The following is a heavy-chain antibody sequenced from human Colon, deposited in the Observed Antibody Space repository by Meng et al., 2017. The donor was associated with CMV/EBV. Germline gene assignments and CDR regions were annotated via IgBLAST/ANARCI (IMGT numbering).Heavy chain of an antibody. Sequence: GSLRLSCAVYGGSFSGYYWSWIRQPPGKGLEWIGEINHSGSTNYNPSLKSRVTISVDTSKNQFSLKLSSVTAADTAMYYCVRIIVVVSAAPVDYWGQGTLVTVSS. CDR1: GGSFSGYY. D-gene: IGHD2-15*01. CDR3: VRIIVVVSAAPVDY. J-gene: IGHJ4*02. V-gene: IGHV4-34*01. CDR2: INHSGST.